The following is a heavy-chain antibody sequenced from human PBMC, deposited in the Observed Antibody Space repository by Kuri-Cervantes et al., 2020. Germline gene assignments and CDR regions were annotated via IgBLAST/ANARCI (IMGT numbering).Heavy chain of an antibody. V-gene: IGHV4-59*01. CDR2: IYYSGST. J-gene: IGHJ3*02. Sequence: SETLSLTCTVSGGSISSYYWSWIRQLPGKGLKWIEYIYYSGSTNDNPSLKSEVTISVDTSKNPFSLKLSSVTAAATAVYCCARTNDAFDIWGQGTLVTVSS. CDR3: ARTNDAFDI. CDR1: GGSISSYY.